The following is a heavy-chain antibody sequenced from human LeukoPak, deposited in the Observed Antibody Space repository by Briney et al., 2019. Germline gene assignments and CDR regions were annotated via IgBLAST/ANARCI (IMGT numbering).Heavy chain of an antibody. CDR2: IYSGGGT. CDR3: ARNYYDSSAYYYFDY. Sequence: PGGSLRLSCAASGFTFRSSWMNWVRQAPGKGLEWVSLIYSGGGTYYADSVKGRFTISRDNSKNTLYLQMNSLRAEDTAVYYCARNYYDSSAYYYFDYWGQGTLVTVSS. J-gene: IGHJ4*02. CDR1: GFTFRSSW. D-gene: IGHD3-22*01. V-gene: IGHV3-66*01.